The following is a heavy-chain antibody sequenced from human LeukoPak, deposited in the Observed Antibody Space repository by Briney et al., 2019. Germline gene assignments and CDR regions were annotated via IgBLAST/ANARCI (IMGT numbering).Heavy chain of an antibody. CDR3: ARARVAAKSGYMDV. Sequence: GGSLRLSCAASGFTFSTYGMYWVRQAPGKGLEYVSSISSNGNTYYANSVKGRFTISRDNPKNTLYLQMGSLRDEDLAVYHCARARVAAKSGYMDVWGTGTTVTISS. CDR2: ISSNGNT. D-gene: IGHD2-15*01. J-gene: IGHJ6*03. V-gene: IGHV3-64*01. CDR1: GFTFSTYG.